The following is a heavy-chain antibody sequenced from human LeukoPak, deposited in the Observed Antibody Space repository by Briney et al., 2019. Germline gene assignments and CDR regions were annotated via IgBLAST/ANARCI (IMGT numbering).Heavy chain of an antibody. D-gene: IGHD1-26*01. Sequence: PGGSLRLSCAASGFTFRSYEMNWVRQAPGKGLEWLSYISGTTGIIYYADSVKGRFTISRDNSKNTLFLQMNSLRAEDTAVYYCAKDLLVGAPYYFDCWGQGTLVTVSS. J-gene: IGHJ4*02. CDR2: ISGTTGII. CDR1: GFTFRSYE. CDR3: AKDLLVGAPYYFDC. V-gene: IGHV3-23*01.